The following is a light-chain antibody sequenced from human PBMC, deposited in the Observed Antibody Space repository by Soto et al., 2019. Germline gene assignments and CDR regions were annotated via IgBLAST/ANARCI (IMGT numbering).Light chain of an antibody. V-gene: IGLV1-40*01. CDR3: LSLVRSLSVV. CDR2: GNT. CDR1: SSNIGAGYD. J-gene: IGLJ2*01. Sequence: QSVLTQPPSVSGAPGQRVTISCTGSSSNIGAGYDVHWYQQLPGRAPKLLIYGNTNRPSGVPDRFSGSKSGTSASLAITGLHAEDEADYYCLSLVRSLSVVFGGGTKVTVL.